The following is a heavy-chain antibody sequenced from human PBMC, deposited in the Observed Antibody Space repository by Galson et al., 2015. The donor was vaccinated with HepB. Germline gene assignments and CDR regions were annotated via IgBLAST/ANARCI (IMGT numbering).Heavy chain of an antibody. CDR1: GGSFSGYY. J-gene: IGHJ4*02. V-gene: IGHV4-34*01. D-gene: IGHD6-13*01. Sequence: SETLSLTCAVYGGSFSGYYWSWIRQPPGKGLEWIGEINHSGSTNYNPSLKSRVTISVDTSKNQFSLKLSSVTAADTAVYYCARGFSSSWFDYWGQGTLVTVSS. CDR2: INHSGST. CDR3: ARGFSSSWFDY.